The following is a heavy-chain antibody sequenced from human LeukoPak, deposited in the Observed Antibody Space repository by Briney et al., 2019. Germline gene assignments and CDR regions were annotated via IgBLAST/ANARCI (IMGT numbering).Heavy chain of an antibody. J-gene: IGHJ5*02. CDR1: GYTFTGYY. CDR2: INPNSGGT. CDR3: ARVRITMVRGVNSNWFDP. D-gene: IGHD3-10*01. Sequence: ASVKVSCKASGYTFTGYYMHWVRQAPGQGLEWMGWINPNSGGTNYAQKFQGRVTMTRDTSISTAYMELSRLRSDDTAVYYCARVRITMVRGVNSNWFDPWGQGTLVTVSS. V-gene: IGHV1-2*02.